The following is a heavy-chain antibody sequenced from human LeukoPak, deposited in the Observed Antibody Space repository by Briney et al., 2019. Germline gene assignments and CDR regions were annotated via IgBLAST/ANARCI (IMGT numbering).Heavy chain of an antibody. CDR1: GGSISSYY. CDR2: IYYSGST. V-gene: IGHV4-59*01. J-gene: IGHJ4*02. Sequence: PSETLSLTCTVSGGSISSYYWSWIRQPPGKGLEWIGYIYYSGSTNYNPSLKSRVTISVDTSKNQFSLKLSSVTAADTAVYYCAREGGSSSWYFDYWGQGTLATVSS. CDR3: AREGGSSSWYFDY. D-gene: IGHD6-13*01.